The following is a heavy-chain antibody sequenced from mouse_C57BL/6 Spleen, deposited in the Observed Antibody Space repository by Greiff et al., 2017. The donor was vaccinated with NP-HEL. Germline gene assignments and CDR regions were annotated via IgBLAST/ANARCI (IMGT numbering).Heavy chain of an antibody. V-gene: IGHV3-6*01. CDR3: ANSNYGYAMDY. J-gene: IGHJ4*01. D-gene: IGHD2-5*01. CDR2: ISYDGSN. Sequence: EVKLMESGPGLVKPSQSLSLTCSVTGYSITSGYYWNWIRQFPGNKLEWMGYISYDGSNNYNPSLKNRISITRDTSKNQFFLKLNSVTTEDTATYYCANSNYGYAMDYWGQGTSVTVSS. CDR1: GYSITSGYY.